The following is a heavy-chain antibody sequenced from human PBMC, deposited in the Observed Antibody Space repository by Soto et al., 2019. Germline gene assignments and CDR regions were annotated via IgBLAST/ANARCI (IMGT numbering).Heavy chain of an antibody. CDR1: VFTFSSYS. D-gene: IGHD2-2*01. CDR2: ISSSSSYI. CDR3: ARVADIVVVPAAIFSWFEP. Sequence: VGSLRLSCASSVFTFSSYSMNCVRDSPGKWLEWVSSISSSSSYIYYADSVKGRFTISRDNAKNSLYLQMNSLRAEDTAVYYCARVADIVVVPAAIFSWFEPLGQGTMVNVSS. J-gene: IGHJ5*02. V-gene: IGHV3-21*01.